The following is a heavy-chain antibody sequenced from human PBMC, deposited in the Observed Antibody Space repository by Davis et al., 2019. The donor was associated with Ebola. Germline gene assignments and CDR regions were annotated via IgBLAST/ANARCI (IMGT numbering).Heavy chain of an antibody. V-gene: IGHV3-49*04. CDR1: GFTFGDYA. Sequence: GGSLRLSCPASGFTFGDYAMSWVRQAPGKGLEWVGFIRSKAYGGTTEYAASVKGRFTISRDDSKSIAYLQMDSLKTEDTAVYYCSRDCGGAGDYWGQGTLVTVSS. CDR3: SRDCGGAGDY. D-gene: IGHD2-21*01. J-gene: IGHJ4*02. CDR2: IRSKAYGGTT.